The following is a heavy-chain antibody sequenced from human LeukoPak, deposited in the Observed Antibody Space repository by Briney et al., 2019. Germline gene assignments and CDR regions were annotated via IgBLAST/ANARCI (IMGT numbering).Heavy chain of an antibody. CDR3: ARVMFAMYYYDSSGYYFDY. J-gene: IGHJ4*02. CDR2: IYYSGST. D-gene: IGHD3-22*01. V-gene: IGHV4-59*01. Sequence: SETLSLTCTVSGGSISSYYWSWIRQPPGKGLEWIGYIYYSGSTNYNPSLKSRVTISVDTSKNQFSLKLSSVTAADTAVYYCARVMFAMYYYDSSGYYFDYWGQGTLVTVSS. CDR1: GGSISSYY.